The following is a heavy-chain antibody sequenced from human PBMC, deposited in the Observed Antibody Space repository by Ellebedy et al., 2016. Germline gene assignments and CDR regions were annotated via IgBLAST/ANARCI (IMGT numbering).Heavy chain of an antibody. CDR2: ISSSSSTI. V-gene: IGHV3-48*02. J-gene: IGHJ3*02. CDR3: ARDLLYCSGGSCYPDAFDI. Sequence: GGSLRLSCAASGFTFSSYSMNWVRQAPGKGLEWVSYISSSSSTIYYADSVKGRFTISRDNAKNSLYLQMNSLRDEDTAVYYCARDLLYCSGGSCYPDAFDIWGQGTMVTVSS. CDR1: GFTFSSYS. D-gene: IGHD2-15*01.